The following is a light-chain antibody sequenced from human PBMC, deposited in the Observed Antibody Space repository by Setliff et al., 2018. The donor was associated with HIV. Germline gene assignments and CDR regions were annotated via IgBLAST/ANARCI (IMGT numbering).Light chain of an antibody. Sequence: QSALTQPPSASGTPGQMVTISCSGSSSNLGSHNVNWYQQVPGGAPRLLIHKSYQRPSGVPDRFSGSRSGTSASLAISGLQSGDESYYYCATWDSSLNVVVFGGGTKVTVL. V-gene: IGLV1-44*01. J-gene: IGLJ2*01. CDR3: ATWDSSLNVVV. CDR2: KSY. CDR1: SSNLGSHN.